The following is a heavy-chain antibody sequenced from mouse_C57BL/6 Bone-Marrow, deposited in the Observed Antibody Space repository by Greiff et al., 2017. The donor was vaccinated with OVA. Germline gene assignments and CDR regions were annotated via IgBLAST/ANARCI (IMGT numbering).Heavy chain of an antibody. D-gene: IGHD1-1*01. CDR3: AREPYTTVVRPGV. J-gene: IGHJ1*03. CDR1: GFTFSSYA. Sequence: DVKLVESGGGLVKPGGSLKLSCAASGFTFSSYAMSWVRQTPEKRLEWVATISDGGSYTYYPDNVKGRFTISRDNAKNNLYLQMSHLKSEDTAMYYCAREPYTTVVRPGVWGTGTTVTVSS. V-gene: IGHV5-4*01. CDR2: ISDGGSYT.